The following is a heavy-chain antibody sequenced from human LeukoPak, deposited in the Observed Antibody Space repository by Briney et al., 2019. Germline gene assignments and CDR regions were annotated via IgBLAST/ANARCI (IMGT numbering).Heavy chain of an antibody. J-gene: IGHJ3*02. D-gene: IGHD6-19*01. CDR3: ARIAMAGIGDGFDI. CDR1: GFTFDDYD. CDR2: INWNGGST. V-gene: IGHV3-20*04. Sequence: GGSLRLSCAASGFTFDDYDMSWVRHAPGKGLEWVSGINWNGGSTGYADSVKGRFTISRDNARNSLYLEMNSLRAEDTALYYCARIAMAGIGDGFDIWGQGTMVTVSS.